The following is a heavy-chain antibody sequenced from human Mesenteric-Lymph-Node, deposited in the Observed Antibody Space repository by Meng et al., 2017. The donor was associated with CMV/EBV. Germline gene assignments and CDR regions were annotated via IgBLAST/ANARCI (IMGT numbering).Heavy chain of an antibody. V-gene: IGHV4-31*02. J-gene: IGHJ4*02. D-gene: IGHD2-8*01. CDR1: SISNNGYY. Sequence: SISNNGYYGSWIRQHPGEGLEWVGYIYYSGTTYYNPSLKSRVTMSKETSKSQFSLKLSSLTAADTAVYYCARGRLIVQMVYATSYFDYWGQGTLVTVSS. CDR3: ARGRLIVQMVYATSYFDY. CDR2: IYYSGTT.